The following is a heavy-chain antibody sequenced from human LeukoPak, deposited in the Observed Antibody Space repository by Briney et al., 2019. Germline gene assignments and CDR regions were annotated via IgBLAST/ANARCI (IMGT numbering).Heavy chain of an antibody. Sequence: SETLSLTCTVSGGSISSGDYYWSWTRQPPGKGLEWIGYIYYSGSTYYNPSLKSRVTISVDTSKNQFSLKLSSVTAADTAVYYCARVTCSSTSCYNPVDYWGQGTLVTVSS. D-gene: IGHD2-2*02. CDR1: GGSISSGDYY. CDR3: ARVTCSSTSCYNPVDY. J-gene: IGHJ4*02. V-gene: IGHV4-30-4*08. CDR2: IYYSGST.